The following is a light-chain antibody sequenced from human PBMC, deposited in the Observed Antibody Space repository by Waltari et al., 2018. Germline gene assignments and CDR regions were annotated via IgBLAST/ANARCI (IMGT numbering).Light chain of an antibody. J-gene: IGLJ1*01. V-gene: IGLV2-23*02. Sequence: QSALTQSASVSGSPGQSITISCTGTSSDIGSYNLVPWYQQHPGKAPNLIIYEVNRRPSGVSDRFSASKSVNTASLTISGLQADDEADYYCCSYAGDSTYVFGTGAKVTVL. CDR2: EVN. CDR1: SSDIGSYNL. CDR3: CSYAGDSTYV.